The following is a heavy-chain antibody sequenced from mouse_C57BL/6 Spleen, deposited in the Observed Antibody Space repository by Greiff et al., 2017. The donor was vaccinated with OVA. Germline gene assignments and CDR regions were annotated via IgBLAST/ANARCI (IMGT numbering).Heavy chain of an antibody. D-gene: IGHD1-1*01. J-gene: IGHJ4*01. V-gene: IGHV1-64*01. CDR3: ARRNPTVAMDY. CDR1: GYTFTSYW. CDR2: IHPNSGST. Sequence: QVQLKQPGAELVKPGASVKLSCKASGYTFTSYWMHWVKQRPGQGLEWIGMIHPNSGSTNYNEKFKSKATLTVDKSSSTAYMQLSSLTSEDSAVYYCARRNPTVAMDYWGQGTSVTVSS.